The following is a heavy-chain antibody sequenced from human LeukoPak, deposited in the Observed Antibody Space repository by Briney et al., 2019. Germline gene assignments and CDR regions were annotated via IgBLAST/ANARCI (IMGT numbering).Heavy chain of an antibody. CDR1: GGSISTNTYY. CDR3: ARRDGSGYDY. Sequence: SETPSLTCTVSGGSISTNTYYWGWIRQPPGKGLEWIGSMSYGGTTYYNPSLKSRVTISVDTSKNQFSLKLSSVTAADTAVYYCARRDGSGYDYWGQGILVTVSS. D-gene: IGHD5-12*01. CDR2: MSYGGTT. J-gene: IGHJ4*02. V-gene: IGHV4-39*01.